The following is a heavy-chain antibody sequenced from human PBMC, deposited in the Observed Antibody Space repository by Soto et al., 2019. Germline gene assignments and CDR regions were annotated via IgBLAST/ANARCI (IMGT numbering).Heavy chain of an antibody. V-gene: IGHV3-23*01. CDR1: GFTFSSYA. CDR2: ISGSGGST. D-gene: IGHD1-1*01. Sequence: GASVKVSGAASGFTFSSYAMSWVRQAPGKGLEWVSAISGSGGSTYYADSVKGRFTISRDNSKNTLYLQMNSLRAEDTAVYYCAKKTGTTPYYFDYWGQGTLVTVSS. CDR3: AKKTGTTPYYFDY. J-gene: IGHJ4*02.